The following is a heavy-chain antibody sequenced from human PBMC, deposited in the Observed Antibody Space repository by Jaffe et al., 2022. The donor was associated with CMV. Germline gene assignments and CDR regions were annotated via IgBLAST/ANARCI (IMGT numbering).Heavy chain of an antibody. CDR2: IYYSGST. CDR1: GGSISSYY. V-gene: IGHV4-59*08. J-gene: IGHJ5*02. CDR3: ARHVAAAEVVRFDP. Sequence: QVQLQESGPGLVKPSETLSLTCTVSGGSISSYYWSWIRQPPGKGLEWIGYIYYSGSTNYNPSLKSRVTISVDTSKNQFSLKLSSVTAADTAVYYCARHVAAAEVVRFDPWGQGTLVTVSS. D-gene: IGHD6-13*01.